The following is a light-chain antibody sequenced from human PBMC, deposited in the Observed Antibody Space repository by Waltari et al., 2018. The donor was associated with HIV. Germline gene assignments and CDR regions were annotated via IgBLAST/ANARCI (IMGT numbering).Light chain of an antibody. CDR3: AAWNDSLSVDV. CDR1: SSNIGRHY. Sequence: QSVLTQPPSASGTPGQRVTISCSGSSSNIGRHYVYWYQQLPGTAPKLLIYTNNQRPSGVPYRFSGSKSGTSASLSISGLRSEDEADYYCAAWNDSLSVDVFGTGTKVTV. CDR2: TNN. J-gene: IGLJ1*01. V-gene: IGLV1-47*01.